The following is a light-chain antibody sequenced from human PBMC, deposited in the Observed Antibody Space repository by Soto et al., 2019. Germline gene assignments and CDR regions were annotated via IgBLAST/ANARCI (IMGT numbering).Light chain of an antibody. Sequence: QSVLTQPASVSGSPGQSITISCTGTISDIGGYNYVSWYQQHPGKAPKLMIYEVTHRPSGVSNRFSGSKSGNTASLTISGLQAEDEADYYCSSYTSSNTLEVLFGGGTKVTVL. CDR2: EVT. CDR1: ISDIGGYNY. CDR3: SSYTSSNTLEVL. J-gene: IGLJ2*01. V-gene: IGLV2-14*01.